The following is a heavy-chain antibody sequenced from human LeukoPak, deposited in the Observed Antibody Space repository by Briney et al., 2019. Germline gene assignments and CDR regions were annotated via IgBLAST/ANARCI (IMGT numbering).Heavy chain of an antibody. V-gene: IGHV3-23*01. D-gene: IGHD3-22*01. CDR3: AKVVKYYDSSGYLDY. J-gene: IGHJ4*02. Sequence: GGSLRLSCAASGFTFSSYAMSWVRQAPGKGLEWVSAISGSGGSTYYADSVKGWFTISRDNSKNTLYLQMNSLRAEDTAVYYCAKVVKYYDSSGYLDYWGQGTLVTVSS. CDR1: GFTFSSYA. CDR2: ISGSGGST.